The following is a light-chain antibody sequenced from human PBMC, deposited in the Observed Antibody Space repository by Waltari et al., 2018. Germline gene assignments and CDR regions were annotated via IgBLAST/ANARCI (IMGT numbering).Light chain of an antibody. CDR1: KSAVGGYNY. Sequence: QSALTQPRPVSGSPGQSVTISCTGTKSAVGGYNYVSWYQHHPGKAPKFIIYDVNKRPSGVPDRFSGAKSGNTASLTISGLQADDEADYFCCSYAGAYRVFGTGTKVTVL. CDR3: CSYAGAYRV. J-gene: IGLJ1*01. V-gene: IGLV2-11*01. CDR2: DVN.